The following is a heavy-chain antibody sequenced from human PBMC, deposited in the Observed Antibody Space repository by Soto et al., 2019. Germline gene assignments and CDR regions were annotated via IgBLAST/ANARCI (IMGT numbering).Heavy chain of an antibody. CDR1: GFTFSSYS. CDR3: ARDLYFHDSSGYPDY. J-gene: IGHJ4*02. D-gene: IGHD3-22*01. V-gene: IGHV3-48*02. CDR2: ISSSSSTL. Sequence: VQLVESGGGLVQPGGSLRLSCSASGFTFSSYSMNWVRQAPGKGLEWVSYISSSSSTLYYADSVKGRFTISRDNAKNSLYLQMNSLRDEDTAVYYCARDLYFHDSSGYPDYWGQGTLVTVSS.